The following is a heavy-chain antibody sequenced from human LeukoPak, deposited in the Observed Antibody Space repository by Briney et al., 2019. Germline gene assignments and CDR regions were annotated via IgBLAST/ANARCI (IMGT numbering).Heavy chain of an antibody. V-gene: IGHV3-30-3*01. CDR3: ARERQDTILPSGAFDI. J-gene: IGHJ3*02. Sequence: GGSLRLSCAASGFTFSTYFMHRVRQAPGKGLEWVADIASDGSHTFYVESVKGRFTISRDNSKNTLYLQMNSLRAEDTAVYFCARERQDTILPSGAFDIWGQGTMVTVSS. CDR1: GFTFSTYF. D-gene: IGHD2-21*01. CDR2: IASDGSHT.